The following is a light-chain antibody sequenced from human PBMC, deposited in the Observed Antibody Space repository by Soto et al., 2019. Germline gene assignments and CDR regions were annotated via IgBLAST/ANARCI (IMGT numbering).Light chain of an antibody. J-gene: IGLJ2*01. CDR1: STDVGANKY. CDR2: DVT. Sequence: QSVLTQPASVSGSPGQSITISCTGTSTDVGANKYVSWYQQHTGKAPKAIIHDVTNRPSGVSNRFSGSKSGNTASLTISGLQAEDEADYYCYSHIDATTGAFGGGTKVTVL. V-gene: IGLV2-14*03. CDR3: YSHIDATTGA.